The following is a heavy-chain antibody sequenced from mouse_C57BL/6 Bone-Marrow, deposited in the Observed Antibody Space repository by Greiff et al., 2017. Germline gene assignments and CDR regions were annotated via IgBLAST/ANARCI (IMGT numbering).Heavy chain of an antibody. CDR3: ARERLRRGYYAMDY. CDR1: GYTFTDYN. CDR2: INPNNGGT. D-gene: IGHD2-4*01. V-gene: IGHV1-22*01. Sequence: EVQLQQSGPELVKPGASVKMSCKASGYTFTDYNMHWVKQSHGKSLEWIGYINPNNGGTSYNQKFKGKATLTVNKSSSTAYMALRSLTSEDSAVYYCARERLRRGYYAMDYWGQGTSVTVSS. J-gene: IGHJ4*01.